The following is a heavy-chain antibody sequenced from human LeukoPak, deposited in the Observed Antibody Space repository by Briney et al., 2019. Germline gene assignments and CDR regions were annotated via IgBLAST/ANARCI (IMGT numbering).Heavy chain of an antibody. CDR3: ARRLTQYDCFDP. Sequence: SQTLSLACAISWDSVSSNSVTWNWIRQSPSRGLEWLGRTYYRSTWYNDYAVSVRGRITVNPDTSKNQFSLHLNSVTPEDTAVYYCARRLTQYDCFDPWGQGILVTGSS. V-gene: IGHV6-1*01. J-gene: IGHJ5*02. CDR1: WDSVSSNSVT. CDR2: TYYRSTWYN. D-gene: IGHD2-2*01.